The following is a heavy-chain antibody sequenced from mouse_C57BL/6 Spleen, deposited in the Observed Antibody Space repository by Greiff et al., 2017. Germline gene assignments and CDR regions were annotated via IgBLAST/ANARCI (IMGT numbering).Heavy chain of an antibody. CDR2: IDPEDGGT. CDR1: GFNIKSYC. J-gene: IGHJ4*01. Sequence: VQLQQPGAELVKPGASVKLSCTASGFNIKSYCMHWVKQRPERGLEWIGRIDPEDGGTKSAPKFKGKATMTVDKSSTTAYLQLSSLTSEDSAVYYCATSSFSSRYAMDYWGQGTSVTVSS. V-gene: IGHV14-1*01. D-gene: IGHD1-1*01. CDR3: ATSSFSSRYAMDY.